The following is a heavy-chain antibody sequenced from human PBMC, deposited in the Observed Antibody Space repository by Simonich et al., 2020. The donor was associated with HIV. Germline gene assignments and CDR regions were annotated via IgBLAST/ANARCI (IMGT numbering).Heavy chain of an antibody. J-gene: IGHJ1*01. V-gene: IGHV2-5*02. CDR2: IYWDDDK. CDR3: AHLYDSSGYYYVFFQH. D-gene: IGHD3-22*01. Sequence: QITLKESGPTLVKPTQTLTLTCTFSGFSLSTSGVGVGWIRQPPGKALEWLALIYWDDDKRYSPSLKSGLTITKDTSKNQVVLTMTNMDPVDTATYYCAHLYDSSGYYYVFFQHWGQGTLVTVSS. CDR1: GFSLSTSGVG.